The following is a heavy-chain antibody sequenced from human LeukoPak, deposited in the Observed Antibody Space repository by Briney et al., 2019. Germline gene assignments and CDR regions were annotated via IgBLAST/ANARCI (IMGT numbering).Heavy chain of an antibody. V-gene: IGHV3-23*01. CDR3: AKNTEYSSSSWFDP. Sequence: GGALRLSCAASGFTFSNYAMNWLRQAPGKGLEWVSAISGSGGSTYYADSVKGRFTISRDNSKNTLYLQMNSLRAEDTAVYYCAKNTEYSSSSWFDPWGQGTLVTVSS. D-gene: IGHD6-6*01. CDR2: ISGSGGST. CDR1: GFTFSNYA. J-gene: IGHJ5*02.